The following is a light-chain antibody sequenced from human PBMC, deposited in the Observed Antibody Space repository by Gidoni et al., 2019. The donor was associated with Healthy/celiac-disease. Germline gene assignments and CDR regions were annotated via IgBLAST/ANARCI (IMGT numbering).Light chain of an antibody. CDR2: AAS. V-gene: IGKV1-39*01. CDR3: QQSYSTPRT. Sequence: DIQMTQSPSSLSASVGDRVTSPCRASQSISSYLNWYQQKPGKAPKLLIYAASSLQSGVPSRFSGSGSGTDFTLTISSLQPEDFATYYCQQSYSTPRTFGQGTKVEIK. CDR1: QSISSY. J-gene: IGKJ1*01.